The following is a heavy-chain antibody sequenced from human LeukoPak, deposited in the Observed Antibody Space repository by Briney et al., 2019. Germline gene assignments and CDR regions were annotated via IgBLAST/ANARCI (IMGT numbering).Heavy chain of an antibody. J-gene: IGHJ5*02. D-gene: IGHD2-2*01. Sequence: GESLKISCKASGYSFTTYWIGWVRQMPGKGLEWRGIIYHGDADTRYSPSFQGQVTISADNPISTAYLQWSSLKASDTAMYYCARHGGGYCRSTSCYLFDPWGQGTLVTVSS. V-gene: IGHV5-51*01. CDR1: GYSFTTYW. CDR3: ARHGGGYCRSTSCYLFDP. CDR2: IYHGDADT.